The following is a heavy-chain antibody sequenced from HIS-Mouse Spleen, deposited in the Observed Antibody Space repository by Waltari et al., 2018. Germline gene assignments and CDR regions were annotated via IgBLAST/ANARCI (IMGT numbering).Heavy chain of an antibody. CDR1: GGSISSSSYY. D-gene: IGHD4-17*01. CDR3: ARVPGDYSGAFDI. CDR2: IYYSGST. V-gene: IGHV4-39*07. J-gene: IGHJ3*02. Sequence: QLQLQESGPGLVKPSETLSLTCTVSGGSISSSSYYWGWIRQPPGKGLEWIGSIYYSGSTYYNPSLQSRVTISVDTSKNQFSLKLSSVTAADTAVYYCARVPGDYSGAFDIWGQGTMVTVSS.